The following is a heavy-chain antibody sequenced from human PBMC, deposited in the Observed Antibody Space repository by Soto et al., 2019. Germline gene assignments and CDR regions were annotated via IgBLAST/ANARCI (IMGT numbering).Heavy chain of an antibody. CDR1: GGSISSTTYS. CDR2: MYYSGTT. CDR3: ARRGGKLGITGTMGNFDY. J-gene: IGHJ4*02. V-gene: IGHV4-39*01. Sequence: SETLFLTCTVSGGSISSTTYSWGWIRQPPGKGLEWIGSMYYSGTTYSNPSLQSRVTISVDTSNNQFSLKLTSVTAADTSVYYCARRGGKLGITGTMGNFDYWGQGSLVTVSS. D-gene: IGHD1-20*01.